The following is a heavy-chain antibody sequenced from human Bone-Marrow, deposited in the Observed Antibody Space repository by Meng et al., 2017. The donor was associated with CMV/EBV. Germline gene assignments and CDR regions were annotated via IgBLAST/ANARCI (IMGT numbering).Heavy chain of an antibody. V-gene: IGHV1-2*02. CDR2: INPNNGDT. J-gene: IGHJ4*02. CDR1: GYTFTGHF. D-gene: IGHD2-2*01. Sequence: ASVKVSCKASGYTFTGHFMNWMRQAPGQRPEWMGWINPNNGDTYYAPKFQDRVTMTRDTSIRTAYMELRRLRSEDTAVYYCARFRPRDIVVVPASDYWGQGTLVTVSS. CDR3: ARFRPRDIVVVPASDY.